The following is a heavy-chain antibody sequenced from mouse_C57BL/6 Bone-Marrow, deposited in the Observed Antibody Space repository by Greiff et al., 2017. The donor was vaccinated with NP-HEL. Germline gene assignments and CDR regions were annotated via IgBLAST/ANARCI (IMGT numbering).Heavy chain of an antibody. V-gene: IGHV5-6*01. Sequence: EVKLVESGGDLVKPGGSLKLSCAASGFTFSSYGMSWVRQTPDKRLEWVATISSGGSYTYYPDSVKGRFPISRDNAKNTLYLQMSSLKSEDTAMYYCARHRPLYYGSSYEAMDYWGQGTSVTVSS. CDR1: GFTFSSYG. D-gene: IGHD1-1*01. J-gene: IGHJ4*01. CDR3: ARHRPLYYGSSYEAMDY. CDR2: ISSGGSYT.